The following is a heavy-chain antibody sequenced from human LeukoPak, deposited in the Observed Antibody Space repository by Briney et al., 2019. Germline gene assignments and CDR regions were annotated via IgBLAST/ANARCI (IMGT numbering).Heavy chain of an antibody. CDR1: GYTFNSYY. J-gene: IGHJ4*02. CDR2: INPSGGST. Sequence: ASVKVSCKASGYTFNSYYMHWVRQAPGQGLEWMGIINPSGGSTSYAQKFQGRVTMTRDMSTSTVYMKLSSLRSEDTAVYYCARGSAIVYCSSTSCYSPKYYFDYWGQGTLVTVSS. CDR3: ARGSAIVYCSSTSCYSPKYYFDY. V-gene: IGHV1-46*02. D-gene: IGHD2-2*01.